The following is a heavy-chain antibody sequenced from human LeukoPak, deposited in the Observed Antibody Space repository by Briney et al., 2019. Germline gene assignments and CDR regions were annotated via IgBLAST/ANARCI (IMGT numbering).Heavy chain of an antibody. CDR2: IREDGTEK. Sequence: GGSLRLSCTASGFTFGGAWMTWVRQAPGKGLEWVANIREDGTEKNYVDSVKGRFTISRDNAKNSLFLQMSNLRDDDTAIYYCARHVGISFWGQGTLVTVSS. CDR1: GFTFGGAW. V-gene: IGHV3-7*01. D-gene: IGHD7-27*01. CDR3: ARHVGISF. J-gene: IGHJ4*02.